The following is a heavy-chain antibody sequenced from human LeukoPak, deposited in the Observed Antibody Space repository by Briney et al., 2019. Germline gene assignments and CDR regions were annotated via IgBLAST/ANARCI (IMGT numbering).Heavy chain of an antibody. D-gene: IGHD2-2*01. V-gene: IGHV4-61*02. CDR2: IYTSGST. J-gene: IGHJ3*02. Sequence: SQTLSLTCTVSGGSISSGNYYWSWIRQPAGKGLEWIGRIYTSGSTNYNPSLKSRVTISVDTSKNQFSLKLSSVTAADTAVYYCARASPPRYCSSTSCYHLVRHAFDIWGQGTMVTVSS. CDR1: GGSISSGNYY. CDR3: ARASPPRYCSSTSCYHLVRHAFDI.